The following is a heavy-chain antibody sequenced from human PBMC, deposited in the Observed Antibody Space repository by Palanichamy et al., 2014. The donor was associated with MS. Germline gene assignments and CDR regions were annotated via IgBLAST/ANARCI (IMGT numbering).Heavy chain of an antibody. CDR2: ISGSGGST. Sequence: EVQLLESGGGLVQPGGSLRLSCAASGFTFSSYAMSRVRQAPGKGLEWVSAISGSGGSTYYADSVKGRFTISRDNSKNTLYLQMNSLRAEDTAVYYCAKDMYSSGWCYDYWGQGTLVTVSS. J-gene: IGHJ4*02. CDR1: GFTFSSYA. CDR3: AKDMYSSGWCYDY. D-gene: IGHD6-19*01. V-gene: IGHV3-23*01.